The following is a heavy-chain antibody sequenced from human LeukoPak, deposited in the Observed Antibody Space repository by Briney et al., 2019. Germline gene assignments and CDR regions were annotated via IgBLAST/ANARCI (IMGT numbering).Heavy chain of an antibody. Sequence: RAGGSLRLSCVVSGLRFRNYGMHWVRQAPGKGLEWVAVISYDGSNKYYADSVKGRFTISRDNSKNTLYLQMNSLRAEDTAVYYCARDGGEMATIHFDYWGQGTLVTVSS. D-gene: IGHD5-24*01. J-gene: IGHJ4*02. CDR1: GLRFRNYG. CDR3: ARDGGEMATIHFDY. CDR2: ISYDGSNK. V-gene: IGHV3-30*19.